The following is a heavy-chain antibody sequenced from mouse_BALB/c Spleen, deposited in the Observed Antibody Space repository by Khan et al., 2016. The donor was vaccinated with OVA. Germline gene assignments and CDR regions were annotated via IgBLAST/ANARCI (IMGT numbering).Heavy chain of an antibody. Sequence: VQLKQSGPDLMKPGASVKISCKASGYSFTSYYIHWVIQSHGKSLEWIGYIDPFSGATSYNQKFKGRATLTVDKSSSTAYIHLSNLTSEDSAAYYCTRHGYVAWFTYWGQGTLVTVSA. CDR3: TRHGYVAWFTY. CDR1: GYSFTSYY. V-gene: IGHV1S135*01. CDR2: IDPFSGAT. D-gene: IGHD2-2*01. J-gene: IGHJ3*01.